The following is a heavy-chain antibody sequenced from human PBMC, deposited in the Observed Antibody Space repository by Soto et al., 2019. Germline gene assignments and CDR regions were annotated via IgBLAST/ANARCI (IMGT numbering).Heavy chain of an antibody. CDR2: INPSSGGT. J-gene: IGHJ3*01. D-gene: IGHD6-13*01. CDR3: TRSIITTAGTVAFDL. Sequence: QVQLVQSGAEVKKPGASVRVSCKASGYTFTSYYMHWVRQAPGQGPEWMGMINPSSGGTDYAQKFQGRVTMTRDTSTTTVYMELRSLRSEDTAVYYCTRSIITTAGTVAFDLWGQGTLVTVSS. V-gene: IGHV1-46*03. CDR1: GYTFTSYY.